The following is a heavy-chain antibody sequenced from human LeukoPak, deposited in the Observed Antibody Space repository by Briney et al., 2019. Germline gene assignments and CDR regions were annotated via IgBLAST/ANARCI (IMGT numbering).Heavy chain of an antibody. CDR1: GGSIGSYY. J-gene: IGHJ4*02. CDR2: IYYSGST. D-gene: IGHD4-23*01. Sequence: PSETLSLTCTVSGGSIGSYYWSWIRQPPGKGLEWIGYIYYSGSTNYNPSLKSRATISVDTSKNQFSLKLSSVTAADTAVYYCARALPGGNFPGIDYWGQGTLVTVSS. CDR3: ARALPGGNFPGIDY. V-gene: IGHV4-59*01.